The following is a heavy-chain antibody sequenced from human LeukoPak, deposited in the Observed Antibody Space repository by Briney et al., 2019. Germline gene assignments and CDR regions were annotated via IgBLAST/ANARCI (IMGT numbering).Heavy chain of an antibody. D-gene: IGHD3-22*01. CDR3: TREDRPFCPFAY. Sequence: PSDTLSLTCGVSGGPIDITNYWSWVRQAPGKGLEWIEEISHDGSTNYNPSLRSRVAMSFDRANNQFSLSLTSVTAADTAVYYCTREDRPFCPFAYWGQGVLVTVSS. V-gene: IGHV4-4*02. CDR2: ISHDGST. J-gene: IGHJ4*02. CDR1: GGPIDITNY.